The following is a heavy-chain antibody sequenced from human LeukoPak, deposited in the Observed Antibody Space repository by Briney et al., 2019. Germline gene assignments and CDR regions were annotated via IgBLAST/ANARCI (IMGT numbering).Heavy chain of an antibody. CDR3: ARTRYYYDSSGYYWGDYYFDY. CDR1: GYSISSGYY. D-gene: IGHD3-22*01. J-gene: IGHJ4*02. Sequence: SETLSLTCAVSGYSISSGYYWGWIRQPPGKGLEWIGSIDHSGSTYYNPSLKSRVTISVDTSKNQFSLKLSSVTAADTAVYYCARTRYYYDSSGYYWGDYYFDYWGQGTLVTVSS. V-gene: IGHV4-38-2*01. CDR2: IDHSGST.